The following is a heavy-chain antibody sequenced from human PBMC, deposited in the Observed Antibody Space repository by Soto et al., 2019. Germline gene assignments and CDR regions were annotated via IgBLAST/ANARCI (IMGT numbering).Heavy chain of an antibody. Sequence: SETLSLTCSVSGGSIRSYYWSWIRQPPGKGLEWIGHIYYSGSTKYNPSLKSRVTISVDTSKNQFSLKLSSVTAADTAVYYCARGRGYSGYESTYYFDYWGQGTLVTVS. J-gene: IGHJ4*02. CDR2: IYYSGST. CDR3: ARGRGYSGYESTYYFDY. V-gene: IGHV4-59*01. D-gene: IGHD5-12*01. CDR1: GGSIRSYY.